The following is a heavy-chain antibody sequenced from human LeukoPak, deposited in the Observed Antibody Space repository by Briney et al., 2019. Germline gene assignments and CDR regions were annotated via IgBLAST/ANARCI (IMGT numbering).Heavy chain of an antibody. CDR3: AKDDKMMYGPSDFDF. D-gene: IGHD2-8*01. J-gene: IGHJ4*02. CDR2: ISGSGGST. V-gene: IGHV3-23*01. CDR1: GFTFSSYA. Sequence: PGGSLRLSCAASGFTFSSYAMSWVRQAPGKGLEWVSAISGSGGSTYYADSVKGRFTISRDNSTNTLYLQMNSLRAEDTAVYYCAKDDKMMYGPSDFDFWGQGTLVTVSS.